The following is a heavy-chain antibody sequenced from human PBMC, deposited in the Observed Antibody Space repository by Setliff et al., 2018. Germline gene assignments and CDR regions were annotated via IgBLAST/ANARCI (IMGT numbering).Heavy chain of an antibody. J-gene: IGHJ5*02. V-gene: IGHV1-18*01. CDR3: ARVSQYYYGSGSSSTVVDP. D-gene: IGHD3-10*01. CDR1: GYTFTSYG. CDR2: ISAYNGNT. Sequence: ASVKVSCKASGYTFTSYGISWVRQAPGQGLEWMGWISAYNGNTNYAQKLQGRVTMTTDTSTSAAYMELRSLRSDDTAVYYCARVSQYYYGSGSSSTVVDPWGQGTPVTSPQ.